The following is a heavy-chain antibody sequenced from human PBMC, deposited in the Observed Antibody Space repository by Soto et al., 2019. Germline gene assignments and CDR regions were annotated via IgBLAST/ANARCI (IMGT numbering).Heavy chain of an antibody. D-gene: IGHD2-15*01. Sequence: GGSLRLSCAASGFTFDDYTMHWVRQAPWKGLEWVSLISWDGGSTYYADSVKGRFTISRDNSKNSLYLQMNSLRTEDTALYYCAKDCTPQNYYYYGMDVWGQGTTVTVSS. CDR3: AKDCTPQNYYYYGMDV. J-gene: IGHJ6*02. CDR2: ISWDGGST. CDR1: GFTFDDYT. V-gene: IGHV3-43*01.